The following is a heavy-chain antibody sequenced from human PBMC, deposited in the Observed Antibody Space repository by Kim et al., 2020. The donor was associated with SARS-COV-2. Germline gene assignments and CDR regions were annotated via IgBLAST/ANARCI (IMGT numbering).Heavy chain of an antibody. CDR3: ARFKGDLWSFDY. V-gene: IGHV4-59*08. Sequence: SETLSLTCTVSGGSISSYYWSWIRQPPGKGLEWIGYIYYSGSTNYNPSLKSRVTISVDTSKNQFSLKLSSVTAADTAVYYCARFKGDLWSFDYWGQGTLVTVSS. J-gene: IGHJ4*02. CDR2: IYYSGST. D-gene: IGHD3-3*01. CDR1: GGSISSYY.